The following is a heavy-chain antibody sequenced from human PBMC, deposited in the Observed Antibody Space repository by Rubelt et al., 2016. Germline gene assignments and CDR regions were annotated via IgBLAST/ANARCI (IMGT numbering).Heavy chain of an antibody. CDR1: GCSFTSYW. V-gene: IGHV5-51*01. J-gene: IGHJ3*02. D-gene: IGHD1-26*01. CDR3: ARHGQVQSGDAFDI. CDR2: LYPGDSDT. Sequence: EVQLVQSGAEVKKPGESLKISCKGSGCSFTSYWIGWVRQMPGKGLEWMGLLYPGDSDTSYSPAFQGQVTISAEKSISTAYLQWSSLKASDTAMYYCARHGQVQSGDAFDIWGQGTMVTVSS.